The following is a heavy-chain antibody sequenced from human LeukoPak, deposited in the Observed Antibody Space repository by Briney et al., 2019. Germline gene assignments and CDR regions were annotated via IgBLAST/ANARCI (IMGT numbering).Heavy chain of an antibody. V-gene: IGHV3-23*01. J-gene: IGHJ5*02. CDR1: GFTFSSYA. CDR2: ISGSGGST. CDR3: AKDSWAAASFDP. Sequence: GGSLKLSCEASGFTFSSYAMSWVRQAPGKGLEWVSAISGSGGSTYYADSVKGRFTISRDNSKNTLYLQMNSLRAEDTAVYYCAKDSWAAASFDPWGQGTLVTVSS. D-gene: IGHD6-13*01.